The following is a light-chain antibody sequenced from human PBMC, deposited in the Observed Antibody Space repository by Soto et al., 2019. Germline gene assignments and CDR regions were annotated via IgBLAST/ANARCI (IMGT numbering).Light chain of an antibody. CDR1: SSDVGGHNY. V-gene: IGLV2-11*01. Sequence: QSALTQPRSVSGSPGQSVTISCTGTSSDVGGHNYVSWYQHHTGKAPKLMIYDVDKRPSGVPGRFSGSKSGNTASLTISGLQAEDEADYYCCSNAGSYPFVFGTGTKVTVL. CDR3: CSNAGSYPFV. CDR2: DVD. J-gene: IGLJ1*01.